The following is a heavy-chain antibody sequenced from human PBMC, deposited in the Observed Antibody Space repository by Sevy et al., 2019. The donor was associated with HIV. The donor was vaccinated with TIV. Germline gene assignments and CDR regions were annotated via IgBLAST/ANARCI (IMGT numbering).Heavy chain of an antibody. J-gene: IGHJ5*02. CDR1: GYTFTSYG. Sequence: ASVKVSCKASGYTFTSYGISWVRQAPGQGLEWIGWISAYNGNTNYAQKLQGRVTMTTDTSTSTAYMELRSLRSDDTAVYYCARDLGYSSSWYRNWFDPWGQGTLVTVSS. D-gene: IGHD6-13*01. CDR2: ISAYNGNT. CDR3: ARDLGYSSSWYRNWFDP. V-gene: IGHV1-18*01.